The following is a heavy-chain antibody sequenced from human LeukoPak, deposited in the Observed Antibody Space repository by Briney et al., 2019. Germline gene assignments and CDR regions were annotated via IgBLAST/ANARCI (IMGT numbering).Heavy chain of an antibody. V-gene: IGHV1-2*02. J-gene: IGHJ6*03. CDR2: INPNSGGT. D-gene: IGHD3-3*01. CDR1: GYTFTSYY. Sequence: ASVKLSCKASGYTFTSYYMHWVRQAPGQGLEWMGWINPNSGGTNYAQKFQGRVTMTRDTSISTAYMELSRLRSDDTAVYYCARDHSNDFWSGSGPLYYMDVWGKGTTVTVSS. CDR3: ARDHSNDFWSGSGPLYYMDV.